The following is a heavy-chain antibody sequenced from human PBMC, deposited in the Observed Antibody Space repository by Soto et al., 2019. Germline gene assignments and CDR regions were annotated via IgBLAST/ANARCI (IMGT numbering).Heavy chain of an antibody. J-gene: IGHJ6*03. D-gene: IGHD2-15*01. V-gene: IGHV3-74*02. CDR1: GFTFSNYW. CDR3: ARGDCFGGTCYSLAVSFYYYMDV. CDR2: INSDGSVS. Sequence: EVQLVESGGGVVQPGGSLRLSCAASGFTFSNYWMYWFRQAPGKGLEWVSRINSDGSVSSYADSVKGRLAISRENVKNTLYLQMDRLRAEDTAAYFCARGDCFGGTCYSLAVSFYYYMDVWGKGTTVTVFS.